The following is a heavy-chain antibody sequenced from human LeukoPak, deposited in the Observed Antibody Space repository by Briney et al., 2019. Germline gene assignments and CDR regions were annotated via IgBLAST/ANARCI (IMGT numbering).Heavy chain of an antibody. Sequence: SETLSLTCIVSGGSVSSDTYYWSWIRQPPGKGLEWIGYIYYSGSTNYNPSLKSRVTISVDTSKNQFSLKLSSVTAADTAVYYCARSRAAGILWGPGDWFDPWGQGTLVTVSS. CDR1: GGSVSSDTYY. CDR2: IYYSGST. D-gene: IGHD6-13*01. J-gene: IGHJ5*02. CDR3: ARSRAAGILWGPGDWFDP. V-gene: IGHV4-61*01.